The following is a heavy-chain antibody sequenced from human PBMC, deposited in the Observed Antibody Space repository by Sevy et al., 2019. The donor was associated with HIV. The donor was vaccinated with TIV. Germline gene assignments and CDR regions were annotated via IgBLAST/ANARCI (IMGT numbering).Heavy chain of an antibody. D-gene: IGHD6-6*01. CDR1: GFTFSTYA. V-gene: IGHV3-30*02. Sequence: GGSLRLSCAAPGFTFSTYAMQWVRQAPGKGLEWVAFMPYDGGIKDYADSVKGRFTISRDNSKNMLYLWLNSLRPEDTAVYYCGKGSSYFDNWGQGTLVTVSS. J-gene: IGHJ4*02. CDR2: MPYDGGIK. CDR3: GKGSSYFDN.